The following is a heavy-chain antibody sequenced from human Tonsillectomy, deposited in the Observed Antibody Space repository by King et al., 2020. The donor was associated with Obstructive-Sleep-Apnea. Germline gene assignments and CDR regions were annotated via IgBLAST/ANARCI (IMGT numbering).Heavy chain of an antibody. CDR1: GNTFTSHF. Sequence: VQLVESGAEVKKPGASVKVSCKASGNTFTSHFIHWVRQAPGHGLEWMGVISPIGGSTSYAQKFEDRVILTSDTATSTVFMELTSLTSEDTAVYYCARGDSSSCPDYWGQGTLVTVSS. CDR2: ISPIGGST. CDR3: ARGDSSSCPDY. J-gene: IGHJ4*02. V-gene: IGHV1-46*01. D-gene: IGHD6-13*01.